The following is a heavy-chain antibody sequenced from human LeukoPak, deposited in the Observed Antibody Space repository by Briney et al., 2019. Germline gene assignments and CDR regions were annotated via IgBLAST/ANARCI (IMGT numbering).Heavy chain of an antibody. Sequence: GASVKVSCKASGYTFTGYYMHWVRQAPGQGLEWMGWINPDNGGTNYAQKFQGRVTMTRDMSISTAYMELSWLRSDDTAVYYCARDPSNSGYDYLYYFDYWGQGTLVTVSS. CDR1: GYTFTGYY. CDR2: INPDNGGT. J-gene: IGHJ4*02. V-gene: IGHV1-2*02. CDR3: ARDPSNSGYDYLYYFDY. D-gene: IGHD5-12*01.